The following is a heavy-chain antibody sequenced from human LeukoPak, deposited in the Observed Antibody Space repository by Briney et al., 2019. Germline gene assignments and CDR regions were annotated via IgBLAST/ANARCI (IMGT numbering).Heavy chain of an antibody. D-gene: IGHD3-22*01. CDR2: INHSGST. J-gene: IGHJ4*02. Sequence: KPSETLSLTCAVYGGSFSGYYWSWIRQPLEKGLEWIGEINHSGSTNYNPSLKSRVTISVDTSKNQFPLKLSSVTAADTAVYYCARVPYDSSGYFPGFDYWGQGTLVTVSS. CDR3: ARVPYDSSGYFPGFDY. V-gene: IGHV4-34*01. CDR1: GGSFSGYY.